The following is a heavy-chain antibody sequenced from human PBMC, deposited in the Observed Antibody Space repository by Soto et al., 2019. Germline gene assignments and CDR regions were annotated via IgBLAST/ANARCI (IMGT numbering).Heavy chain of an antibody. V-gene: IGHV5-51*01. CDR1: GYSFTSYW. CDR3: ARLNDFWSAWVGGYFDY. CDR2: IYPGDSDT. D-gene: IGHD3-3*01. Sequence: PGESLKISCKGSGYSFTSYWIGWVRQMPGKGLEWMGIIYPGDSDTRYSPSFQGQVTISADKSISTAYLQWSSLKASDTAMYYCARLNDFWSAWVGGYFDYWGQGTLVTVSS. J-gene: IGHJ4*02.